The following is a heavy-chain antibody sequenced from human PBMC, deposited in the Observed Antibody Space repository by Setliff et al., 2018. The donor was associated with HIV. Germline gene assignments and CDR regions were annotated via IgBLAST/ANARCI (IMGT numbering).Heavy chain of an antibody. CDR1: GGSISSYY. V-gene: IGHV4-59*01. J-gene: IGHJ6*03. CDR3: ARGHMLITYYYYYYMDV. CDR2: IYYSGST. D-gene: IGHD3-10*02. Sequence: PWETLSLTCTVSGGSISSYYWSWIRQPPGKGLEWIGYIYYSGSTNYNPSLKSRVTISVDTSKNQFSLKLSTVTAADTAVYYCARGHMLITYYYYYYMDVWG.